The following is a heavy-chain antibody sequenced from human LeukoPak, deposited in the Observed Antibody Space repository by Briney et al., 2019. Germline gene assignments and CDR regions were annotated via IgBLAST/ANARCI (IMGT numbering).Heavy chain of an antibody. Sequence: QPGGSLRLSCAASGFTFDDYAMHWVRQAPGKGLEWVADIKQDGSEQYYVDSVRGRFTISRDNGKNSLYLQMNSLRVEDTAVYFCARDSTGWQADSFDIWGQGTMVTVSS. D-gene: IGHD2-8*02. J-gene: IGHJ3*02. CDR3: ARDSTGWQADSFDI. V-gene: IGHV3-7*01. CDR1: GFTFDDYA. CDR2: IKQDGSEQ.